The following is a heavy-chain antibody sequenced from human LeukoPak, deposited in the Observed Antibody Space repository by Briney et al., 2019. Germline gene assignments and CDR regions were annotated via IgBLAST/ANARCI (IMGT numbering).Heavy chain of an antibody. CDR1: GGTFISSA. Sequence: SVKVSCKAFGGTFISSAFNWVRQAPGQGLEWMGRIIPILGITDFQQKFQGGVTITADKSTDTVYMELSSLRSEDTAVYYCACLEMATFREIFWGQGTLVTVSS. CDR3: ACLEMATFREIF. D-gene: IGHD5-24*01. CDR2: IIPILGIT. V-gene: IGHV1-69*04. J-gene: IGHJ4*02.